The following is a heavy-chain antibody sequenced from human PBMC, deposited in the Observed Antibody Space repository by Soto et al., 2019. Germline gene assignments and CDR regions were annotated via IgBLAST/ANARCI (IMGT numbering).Heavy chain of an antibody. D-gene: IGHD6-13*01. Sequence: QVQLVESGGGVVQPGRSLRLSCAASGFTFSSYGMHWVRQAPGTGLEWVAIMWYDGSNKYYADSVKGRFTISRDNSKNVLYLQMNSLRAEDTAVYYCASARDYSSSWYVDYWGQGALVTVSS. CDR2: MWYDGSNK. J-gene: IGHJ4*02. CDR3: ASARDYSSSWYVDY. V-gene: IGHV3-33*01. CDR1: GFTFSSYG.